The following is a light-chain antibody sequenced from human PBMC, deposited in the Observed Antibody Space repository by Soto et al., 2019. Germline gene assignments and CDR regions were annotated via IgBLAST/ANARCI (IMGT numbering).Light chain of an antibody. CDR2: EGS. CDR1: SSDVGSYNL. J-gene: IGLJ1*01. Sequence: QSVLTQPASVSGSPGQSITISCTGTSSDVGSYNLVSWYQQHPGKAPKLMMYEGSKRPSGVSNRFSGSKSGNTASLTISGLQAEDEADYYCCSYAGSSTYGFGTGTKVTVL. CDR3: CSYAGSSTYG. V-gene: IGLV2-23*01.